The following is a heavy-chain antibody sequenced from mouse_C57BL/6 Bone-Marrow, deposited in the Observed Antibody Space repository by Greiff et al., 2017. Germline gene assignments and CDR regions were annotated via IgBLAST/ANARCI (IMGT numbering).Heavy chain of an antibody. J-gene: IGHJ1*03. V-gene: IGHV1-85*01. CDR3: ARLGFDGSSGDWYFDV. D-gene: IGHD1-1*01. CDR1: GYTFTSYD. CDR2: IYPRDGST. Sequence: QVQLQQSGPELVKPGASVKLSCKASGYTFTSYDINWVKQRPGQGLEWIGWIYPRDGSTKYNEKFKGKAPLTVDTSSSTAYMELHSLTSEDSAVYFCARLGFDGSSGDWYFDVWGTGTTVTVSS.